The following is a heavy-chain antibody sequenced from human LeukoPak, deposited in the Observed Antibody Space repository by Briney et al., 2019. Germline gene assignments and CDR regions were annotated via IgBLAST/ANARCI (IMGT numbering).Heavy chain of an antibody. CDR2: IDPSAGST. CDR1: GYRFTSYY. CDR3: ARDIPRGGDW. Sequence: VASVKVSCKASGYRFTSYYIHWVRQAPGQGPEWMGVIDPSAGSTKYAQKFQGRLTMTRDTSTTTAYMEVSGLTFEDTAVYYCARDIPRGGDWWGQGTLVTVSS. J-gene: IGHJ4*02. D-gene: IGHD3/OR15-3a*01. V-gene: IGHV1-46*01.